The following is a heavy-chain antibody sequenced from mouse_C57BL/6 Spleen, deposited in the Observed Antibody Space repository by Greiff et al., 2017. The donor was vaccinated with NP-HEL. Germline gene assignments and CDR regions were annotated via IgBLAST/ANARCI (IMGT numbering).Heavy chain of an antibody. CDR3: ARSPNWDGFAY. V-gene: IGHV1-61*01. CDR2: IYPSDSET. Sequence: QVQLQQSGAELVRPGSSVKLSCKASGYTFTSYWMDWVKQRPGQGLEWIGNIYPSDSETHYNQKFKDKATLTVDKSSSTAYMQLSSLTSEDSAVYYCARSPNWDGFAYWGQGTLVTVSA. CDR1: GYTFTSYW. J-gene: IGHJ3*01. D-gene: IGHD4-1*01.